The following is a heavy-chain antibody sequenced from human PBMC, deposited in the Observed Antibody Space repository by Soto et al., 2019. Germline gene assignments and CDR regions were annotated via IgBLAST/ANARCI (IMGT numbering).Heavy chain of an antibody. D-gene: IGHD6-13*01. Sequence: ASVKVSCKASGGTFSSYAISWVRQAPGQGLEWMGGIIPIFGTANYAQKFQGRVTITADESTSTAYMELSSLRSEDTAVYYCARGVGVDVDIGDEVAAAGTGYWGQGTLVTVSS. CDR1: GGTFSSYA. V-gene: IGHV1-69*13. CDR3: ARGVGVDVDIGDEVAAAGTGY. J-gene: IGHJ4*02. CDR2: IIPIFGTA.